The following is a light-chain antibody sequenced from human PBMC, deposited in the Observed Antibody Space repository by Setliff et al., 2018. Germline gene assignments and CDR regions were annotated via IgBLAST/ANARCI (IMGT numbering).Light chain of an antibody. V-gene: IGLV2-14*03. CDR1: SSDVGGYNY. Sequence: ALTQPASLSGSPGQSITISCTGTSSDVGGYNYVSWYQQHPGKAPKLMIYDVSKRPSGVSNRFSGSKSGNTASLTISGLQAEDEADYYCSSYTSSSTGVFGTGTKVTVL. CDR2: DVS. J-gene: IGLJ1*01. CDR3: SSYTSSSTGV.